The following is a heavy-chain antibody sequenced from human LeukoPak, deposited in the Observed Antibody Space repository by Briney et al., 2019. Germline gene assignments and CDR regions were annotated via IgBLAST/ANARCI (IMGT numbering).Heavy chain of an antibody. J-gene: IGHJ5*02. CDR2: IYYSGST. CDR1: GGSISSYY. CDR3: ARVVSGYYYENWFDP. Sequence: SETLSLTCTVSGGSISSYYWSWIRQPPGKGLEWIGYIYYSGSTNYNPSLKSRVTISVDTSKNQFSLKLSSVTAADTAVYYCARVVSGYYYENWFDPWGQGTLVTVSS. V-gene: IGHV4-59*08. D-gene: IGHD3-22*01.